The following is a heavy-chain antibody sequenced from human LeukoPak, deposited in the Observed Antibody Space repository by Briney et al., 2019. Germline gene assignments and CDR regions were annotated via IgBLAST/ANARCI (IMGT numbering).Heavy chain of an antibody. CDR2: IKQDGSEK. Sequence: GGSLRLSCAASGFTFSSYWMSWVRQAPGKGLEWVANIKQDGSEKYYVDSVKGRCTISRDNSKNTLFLQMNSLRVEDTAVYYCARRGGPAYFDYWGQGSLVTVSS. CDR1: GFTFSSYW. V-gene: IGHV3-7*01. J-gene: IGHJ4*02. D-gene: IGHD3-16*01. CDR3: ARRGGPAYFDY.